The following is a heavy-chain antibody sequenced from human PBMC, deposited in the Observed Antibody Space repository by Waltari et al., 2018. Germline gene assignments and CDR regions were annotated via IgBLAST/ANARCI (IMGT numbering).Heavy chain of an antibody. CDR2: IRHKAISGTA. CDR3: ARARSGSYLVDY. CDR1: GFTFGDYT. J-gene: IGHJ4*02. D-gene: IGHD1-26*01. V-gene: IGHV3-49*03. Sequence: EVQLLESGGGLVQPGRSLRLSCTGSGFTFGDYTLSWFGQAPGKGLEWVGVIRHKAISGTAEYAASGKGRFTISRDDSNSIAYLQMNSLKTEDTAVYYCARARSGSYLVDYWGQGTLVTVSS.